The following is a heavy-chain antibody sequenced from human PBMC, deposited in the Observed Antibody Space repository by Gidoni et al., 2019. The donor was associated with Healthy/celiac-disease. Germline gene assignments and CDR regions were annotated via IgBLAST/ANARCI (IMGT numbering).Heavy chain of an antibody. J-gene: IGHJ6*03. Sequence: QITLKESGPTLVKPTQTLTLTCTFSGFSLSTSGVGVGWIRQPPGKALEWLALIYWDDDKRYSPSLKSRLTITKDTSKNQVVLTMTNMDPVDTATYYCAHIKYGSGSRYYYYYMDVWGKGTTVTVSS. CDR1: GFSLSTSGVG. CDR3: AHIKYGSGSRYYYYYMDV. D-gene: IGHD3-10*01. V-gene: IGHV2-5*02. CDR2: IYWDDDK.